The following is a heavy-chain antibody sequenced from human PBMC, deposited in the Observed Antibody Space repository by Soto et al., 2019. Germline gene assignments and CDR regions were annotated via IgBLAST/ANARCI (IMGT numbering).Heavy chain of an antibody. V-gene: IGHV1-69*06. CDR2: ISPIYNAA. Sequence: QAHLEQSGAEVKRPGSSVRVSCEASGGNFGDYVVSWLRQAPGQGPEWMGGISPIYNAANYARNFRGRLTITADKSTNTAYMELVSLRSEDTAIYYCARYWSAGTFYGAFDMWGQGTKV. D-gene: IGHD2-15*01. J-gene: IGHJ3*02. CDR1: GGNFGDYV. CDR3: ARYWSAGTFYGAFDM.